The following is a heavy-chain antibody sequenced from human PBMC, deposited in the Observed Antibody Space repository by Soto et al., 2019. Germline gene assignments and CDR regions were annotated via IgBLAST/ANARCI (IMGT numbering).Heavy chain of an antibody. CDR1: GFTFSSCS. CDR3: ARDGVVVTAIDAFDI. CDR2: ISSSSSTI. J-gene: IGHJ3*02. D-gene: IGHD2-21*02. Sequence: GGSLRLSCAASGFTFSSCSMNWVRQAPGKGLEWVSYISSSSSTIYYADSVKGRFTISRDNAKNSLYLQMNSLRDEDTAVYYCARDGVVVTAIDAFDIWGQGTMVTVSS. V-gene: IGHV3-48*02.